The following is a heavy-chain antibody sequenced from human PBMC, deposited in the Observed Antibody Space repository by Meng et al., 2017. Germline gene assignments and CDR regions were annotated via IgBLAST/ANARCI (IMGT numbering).Heavy chain of an antibody. J-gene: IGHJ5*02. CDR2: IYWDDDK. CDR1: GFSLSPRGVG. D-gene: IGHD2-21*02. Sequence: ITLQAPAPSLVTPPQTLTLSCTFSGFSLSPRGVGVGWILQPPGKSLDWLALIYWDDDKRYSPSLKSRLTITKDTSKNQVVLTMTNMDPVDTATYYCAHRRGDSREGWFDPWGQGTLVTVSS. V-gene: IGHV2-5*02. CDR3: AHRRGDSREGWFDP.